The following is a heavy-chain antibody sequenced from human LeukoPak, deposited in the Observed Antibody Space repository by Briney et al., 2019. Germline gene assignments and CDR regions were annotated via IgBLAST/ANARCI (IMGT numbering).Heavy chain of an antibody. CDR2: ISYDGSNK. CDR1: GFTFNSYS. Sequence: GGSLRLSCAASGFTFNSYSMHWVRQAPGKGLEWVAVISYDGSNKYYADSVKGRFTISRDTSKNTLYLQMNSQRAEDTAVYYCARREGSGLLDYWGQGTLVTVSS. D-gene: IGHD6-19*01. V-gene: IGHV3-30*04. CDR3: ARREGSGLLDY. J-gene: IGHJ4*02.